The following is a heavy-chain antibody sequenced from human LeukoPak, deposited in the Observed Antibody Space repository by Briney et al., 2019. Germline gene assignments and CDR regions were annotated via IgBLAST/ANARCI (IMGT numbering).Heavy chain of an antibody. CDR1: GGSFSGNN. D-gene: IGHD4-11*01. V-gene: IGHV4-34*01. J-gene: IGHJ5*01. Sequence: SETLSLTCAVYGGSFSGNNWSWIRQPPGKGLEWIGKINYSGSTNYNPSLKSRVTISVDTSKNQFSLKLNSMTAADTAVYYCARVLGIEGPPTGSFVSWGQRIMVTASS. CDR2: INYSGST. CDR3: ARVLGIEGPPTGSFVS.